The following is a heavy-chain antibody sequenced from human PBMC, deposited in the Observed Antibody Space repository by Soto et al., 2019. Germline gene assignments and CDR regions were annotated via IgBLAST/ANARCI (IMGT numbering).Heavy chain of an antibody. CDR2: INSDGSST. D-gene: IGHD2-15*01. CDR3: ARDIVVVVAATPYYYYMDV. CDR1: GFTFSSYW. J-gene: IGHJ6*03. V-gene: IGHV3-74*01. Sequence: GGSLRLSCAASGFTFSSYWMHWVRQAPGKGLVWVSRINSDGSSTSYADSVKGRFTISRDNAKNTLYLQMNSLRAEDTAVYYCARDIVVVVAATPYYYYMDVWGKGTTVTVSS.